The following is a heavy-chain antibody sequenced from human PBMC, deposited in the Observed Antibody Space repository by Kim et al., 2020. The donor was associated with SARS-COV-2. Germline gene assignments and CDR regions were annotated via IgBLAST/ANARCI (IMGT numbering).Heavy chain of an antibody. D-gene: IGHD6-19*01. J-gene: IGHJ4*02. CDR1: GFTFSSYS. Sequence: GGSLRLSCAASGFTFSSYSMNWVRQAPGKGLEWVSSISSSSSYIYYADSVKGRFTISRDNAKNSLYLQMNSLRAEDTAVYYCARGGRGGSGRSDYWGQGTLVTVSS. V-gene: IGHV3-21*01. CDR3: ARGGRGGSGRSDY. CDR2: ISSSSSYI.